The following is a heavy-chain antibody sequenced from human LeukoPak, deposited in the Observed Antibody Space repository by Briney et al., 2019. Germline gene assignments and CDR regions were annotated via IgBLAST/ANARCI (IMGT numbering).Heavy chain of an antibody. CDR3: ARQSWIQLWNAIDY. J-gene: IGHJ4*02. Sequence: GGSLRLSCAASGFTFSSYSMNWVRQAPGKGLEWVSSISSSSSYIYYADSVKGRFTISRDNAKNSLYLQMNSLRAEDTAVYYCARQSWIQLWNAIDYWGQGTLVTVSS. CDR1: GFTFSSYS. CDR2: ISSSSSYI. V-gene: IGHV3-21*01. D-gene: IGHD5-18*01.